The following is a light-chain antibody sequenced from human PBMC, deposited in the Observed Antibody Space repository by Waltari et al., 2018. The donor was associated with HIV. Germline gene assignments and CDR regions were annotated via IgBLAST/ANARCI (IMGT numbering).Light chain of an antibody. V-gene: IGLV2-14*01. Sequence: QSALTQPASVSGSPGQSITISCTGTSSDIGGYNFVSWYQQHPDKAPKLMIFEVRNRPPGVYERVSGSKSGNTATLTSSGLQAEDEADYYCSSYTSSPTLYVFGTGTKVTVL. CDR1: SSDIGGYNF. CDR2: EVR. J-gene: IGLJ1*01. CDR3: SSYTSSPTLYV.